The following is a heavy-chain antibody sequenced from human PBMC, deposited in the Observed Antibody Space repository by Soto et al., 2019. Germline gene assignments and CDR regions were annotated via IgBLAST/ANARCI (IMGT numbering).Heavy chain of an antibody. V-gene: IGHV4-34*01. CDR1: GGSFSGYY. D-gene: IGHD4-17*01. CDR3: ARGAGYGDYGGY. Sequence: QVQLQQWGAGLLKPSETLSLTCAVYGGSFSGYYWSWIRQPPGKGLEWIGEINHSGSTNYNPSLKSRVTISVDTSKNQFSLKLSSVTAADTAVYYCARGAGYGDYGGYWGQGTLVTVSS. J-gene: IGHJ4*02. CDR2: INHSGST.